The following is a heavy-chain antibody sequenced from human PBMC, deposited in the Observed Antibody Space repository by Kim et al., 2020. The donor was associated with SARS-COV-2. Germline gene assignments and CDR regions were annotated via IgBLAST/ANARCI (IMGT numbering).Heavy chain of an antibody. J-gene: IGHJ4*02. Sequence: SETLSLTCTVSGGSISSYYWSWIRQPPGKGLEWIGYIYYSGSTNYNPSLKSRVTISVDTSKNQFSLKLSSVTAADTAVYYCARAGYYYDSSGYDYWGQGTLVTVSS. D-gene: IGHD3-22*01. CDR2: IYYSGST. V-gene: IGHV4-59*01. CDR1: GGSISSYY. CDR3: ARAGYYYDSSGYDY.